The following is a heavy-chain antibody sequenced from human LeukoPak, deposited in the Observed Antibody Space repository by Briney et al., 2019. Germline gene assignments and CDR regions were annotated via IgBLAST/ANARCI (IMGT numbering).Heavy chain of an antibody. Sequence: PSETLPLTCAVYGGSFSGYYWSWIRQPPGKGLEWIGEINHSGSTNYNPSLKSRVTISVDTSKNQFSLKLSSVTAADTAVYYCARGASRYYYGSGSPAFPFDYWGQGTLVTVSS. CDR3: ARGASRYYYGSGSPAFPFDY. CDR1: GGSFSGYY. V-gene: IGHV4-34*01. J-gene: IGHJ4*02. CDR2: INHSGST. D-gene: IGHD3-10*01.